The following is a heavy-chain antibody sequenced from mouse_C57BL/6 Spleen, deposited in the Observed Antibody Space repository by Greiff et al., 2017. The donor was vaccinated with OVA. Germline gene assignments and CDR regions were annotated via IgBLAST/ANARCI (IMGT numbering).Heavy chain of an antibody. CDR1: GYTFTDYE. CDR3: TNIYYDFPFAY. D-gene: IGHD2-4*01. Sequence: QVQLQQSGAELVRPGASVTLSCKASGYTFTDYEMHWVKQTPVHGLEWIGAIDPETGGTAYKQKFKGKAILTADKSSSTAYMELRSLTSEDSAVYYCTNIYYDFPFAYWGQGTLVTVSA. J-gene: IGHJ3*01. CDR2: IDPETGGT. V-gene: IGHV1-15*01.